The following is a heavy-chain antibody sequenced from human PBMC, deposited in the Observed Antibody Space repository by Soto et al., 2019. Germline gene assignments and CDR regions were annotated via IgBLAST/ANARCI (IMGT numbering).Heavy chain of an antibody. V-gene: IGHV1-18*01. CDR3: ARGPHYYYGMDV. J-gene: IGHJ6*02. Sequence: GASVKVSCKASGYTFTTYGISWVRQAPGQGLEWMGWTSPYNGNTFYAQKFQGRVTLTTDTSTSTAYMDLRSLRSDDTAVYYCARGPHYYYGMDVWGQGTTVTVSS. CDR1: GYTFTTYG. CDR2: TSPYNGNT.